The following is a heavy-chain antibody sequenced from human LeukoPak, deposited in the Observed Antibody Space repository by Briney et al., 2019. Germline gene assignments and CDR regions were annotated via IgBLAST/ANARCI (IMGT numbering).Heavy chain of an antibody. V-gene: IGHV3-23*01. CDR2: ISGSGTST. D-gene: IGHD3-22*01. CDR3: EGTYYYDSSDDY. J-gene: IGHJ4*02. Sequence: GGSLRLSCAASGFTFRSYAMSWVRQSPGEGLEWLLAISGSGTSTYYADSVKGRFTISRDNSKNTLSLQMNSLRAEDTAVYYCEGTYYYDSSDDYWGQGTLVTVSS. CDR1: GFTFRSYA.